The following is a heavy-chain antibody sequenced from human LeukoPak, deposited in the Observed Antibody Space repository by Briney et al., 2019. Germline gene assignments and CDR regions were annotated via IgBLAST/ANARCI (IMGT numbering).Heavy chain of an antibody. CDR1: GGSISSHY. D-gene: IGHD3-3*01. Sequence: SETLSLTCTVSGGSISSHYWSWIRQPPGKGLEWIEYIYYSGSTNYNPSLKSRVTISVDTSKNQFSLKLSSVTAADTAVYYCARSDYDFWSGYFGGWGQGTLVTVSS. CDR2: IYYSGST. J-gene: IGHJ4*02. CDR3: ARSDYDFWSGYFGG. V-gene: IGHV4-59*11.